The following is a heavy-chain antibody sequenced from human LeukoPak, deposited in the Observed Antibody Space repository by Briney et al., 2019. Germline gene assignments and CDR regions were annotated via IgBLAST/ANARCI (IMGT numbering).Heavy chain of an antibody. V-gene: IGHV3-7*01. CDR1: GFTFSTYW. D-gene: IGHD4/OR15-4a*01. Sequence: GGSLRLSCVASGFTFSTYWMNWVRQAPGKGLEWVATIKEDGSDKFYVDSVRGRFTISRDNAKNSLYLQMNSLRAEDTAVYYCARDLSMGNTVLDYWGQGILVTVSS. CDR3: ARDLSMGNTVLDY. CDR2: IKEDGSDK. J-gene: IGHJ4*02.